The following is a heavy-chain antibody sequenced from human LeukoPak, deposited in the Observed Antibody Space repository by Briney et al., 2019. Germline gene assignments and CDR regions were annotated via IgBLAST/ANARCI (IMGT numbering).Heavy chain of an antibody. Sequence: GGSLRLSCAASGFTFSSYAMSWARQAPGKGLEWVSAISGSGGSTHYADSVKGQFTISRDNSKNTLYLQMNSLRAEDTAVYYCAKDLPGYCSSTSCQGIAFDIWGQGTMVTVSS. CDR2: ISGSGGST. CDR1: GFTFSSYA. J-gene: IGHJ3*02. CDR3: AKDLPGYCSSTSCQGIAFDI. V-gene: IGHV3-23*01. D-gene: IGHD2-2*01.